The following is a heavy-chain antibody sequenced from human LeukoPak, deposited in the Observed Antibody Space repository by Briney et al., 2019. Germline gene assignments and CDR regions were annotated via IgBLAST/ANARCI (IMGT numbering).Heavy chain of an antibody. CDR3: AKGSDSSGFYAPPFDY. D-gene: IGHD3-22*01. J-gene: IGHJ4*02. V-gene: IGHV3-30*18. Sequence: PGGSLRLSCAASGFTFSSYGMHWVRQAPGKGLEWVAVISYDGNNKNYVDSVKGRFTISRDNSKNTLCLQMNSLRAEDTAVHYCAKGSDSSGFYAPPFDYWGQGTLVTVSS. CDR1: GFTFSSYG. CDR2: ISYDGNNK.